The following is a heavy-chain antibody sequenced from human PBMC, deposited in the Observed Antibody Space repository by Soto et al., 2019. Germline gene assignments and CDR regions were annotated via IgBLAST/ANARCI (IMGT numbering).Heavy chain of an antibody. D-gene: IGHD2-21*02. CDR2: ISGSGTYK. CDR1: GFTFSDYY. CDR3: VGGGSSCGGDGFDD. V-gene: IGHV3-11*05. Sequence: QVQLVESGGGLVKPGGSLRLSCAASGFTFSDYYMSWIRQAPGKGLEWVSYISGSGTYKNYGDSVKGRFTISRDNAKNSLFLQMNSRRADDTALYCWVGGGSSCGGDGFDDWGQGTLVTGSS. J-gene: IGHJ4*02.